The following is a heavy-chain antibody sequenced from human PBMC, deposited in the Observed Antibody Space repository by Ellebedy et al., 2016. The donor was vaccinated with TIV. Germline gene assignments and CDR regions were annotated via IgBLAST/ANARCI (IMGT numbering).Heavy chain of an antibody. CDR2: ISGSGTNK. Sequence: PGGSLRLSCVASGFTFRSNALSLVRQATGKELEWVSAISGSGTNKKYADGVKGRFTIYRDNSRNTLYLQMNSLRAEDTAVYYCASSRYHYYLGSTIFAYWGQGILVTVSS. D-gene: IGHD3/OR15-3a*01. J-gene: IGHJ4*02. CDR1: GFTFRSNA. V-gene: IGHV3-23*01. CDR3: ASSRYHYYLGSTIFAY.